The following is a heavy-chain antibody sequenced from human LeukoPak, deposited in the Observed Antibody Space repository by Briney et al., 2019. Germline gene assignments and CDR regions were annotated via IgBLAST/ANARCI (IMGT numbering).Heavy chain of an antibody. CDR3: ARGRATVTTHWFDP. CDR2: MNPNSGNT. Sequence: GASVKVSCKTSGYAFTNYDINWVRQATGQGLEWMGWMNPNSGNTGYAQKFQGRVTITRNTSISTAYMELSSLRSEDTALYYCARGRATVTTHWFDPCGEGTLVSVSS. D-gene: IGHD4-11*01. J-gene: IGHJ5*02. V-gene: IGHV1-8*03. CDR1: GYAFTNYD.